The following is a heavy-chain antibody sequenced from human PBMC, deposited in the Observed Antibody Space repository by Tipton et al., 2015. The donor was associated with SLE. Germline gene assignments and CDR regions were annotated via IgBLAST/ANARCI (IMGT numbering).Heavy chain of an antibody. CDR2: IYPGDSDI. D-gene: IGHD3/OR15-3a*01. CDR3: ARGDWGSY. J-gene: IGHJ4*02. Sequence: QSGAEVKKPGESLRISCKGSGYSFTRQWIAWVRQMPGKGLEWMGIIYPGDSDIKYSPSFQGQVTISADKSISTAFLQWNSLKASDTAMYYCARGDWGSYWGQGTLVTVSS. CDR1: GYSFTRQW. V-gene: IGHV5-51*03.